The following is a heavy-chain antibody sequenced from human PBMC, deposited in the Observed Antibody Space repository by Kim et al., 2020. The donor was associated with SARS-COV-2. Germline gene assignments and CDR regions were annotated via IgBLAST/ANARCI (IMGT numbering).Heavy chain of an antibody. J-gene: IGHJ4*02. CDR2: ISYDGSNK. V-gene: IGHV3-30*18. Sequence: GGSLRLSCAASGFTFSTYGMHWVRQAPGKGLEWVAVISYDGSNKYYADSVKGRFTISRDNSKNTLYLQMNSLRAEDTAVYYCAKDRTRLYDFWSASPSIDYWGQGTLVTVSS. CDR1: GFTFSTYG. D-gene: IGHD3-3*01. CDR3: AKDRTRLYDFWSASPSIDY.